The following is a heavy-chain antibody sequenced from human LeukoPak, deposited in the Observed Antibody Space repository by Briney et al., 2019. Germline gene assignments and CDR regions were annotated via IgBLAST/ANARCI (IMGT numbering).Heavy chain of an antibody. Sequence: GGSLRLSCAASGFTFSNYWVSWVRQAPGKGLEWVANIKRDGSEKYYVDSVKGRFTISRDNAKNSLYVQMNSLRAEDTAVYYCAGWPIFSDAFHIWGQGTMVTVSS. V-gene: IGHV3-7*01. CDR3: AGWPIFSDAFHI. D-gene: IGHD2-15*01. J-gene: IGHJ3*02. CDR2: IKRDGSEK. CDR1: GFTFSNYW.